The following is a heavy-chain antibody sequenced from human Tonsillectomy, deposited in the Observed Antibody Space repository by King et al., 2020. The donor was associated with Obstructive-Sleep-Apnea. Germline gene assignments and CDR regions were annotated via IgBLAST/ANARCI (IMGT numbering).Heavy chain of an antibody. J-gene: IGHJ4*02. V-gene: IGHV3-7*01. CDR2: IKQDGSGK. CDR3: ARERGQTYCGGDCYSPHYDY. CDR1: GFTFTPYW. Sequence: VQLVESGGGLVQPGGSLRLSCVASGFTFTPYWMSLVRQAPGKGLEWGANIKQDGSGKYYVDSVKGRFTISRDNAKNSLYLQMNSLRVEDTAVYYCARERGQTYCGGDCYSPHYDYWGQGTLVTVSS. D-gene: IGHD2-21*02.